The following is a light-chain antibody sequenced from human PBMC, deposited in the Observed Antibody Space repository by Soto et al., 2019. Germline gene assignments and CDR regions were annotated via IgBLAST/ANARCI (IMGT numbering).Light chain of an antibody. CDR3: HQYYDTPRT. CDR2: WAS. V-gene: IGKV4-1*01. Sequence: DIVLAQSPLSLPVTPGEPAAIAWSSSQSLLHSDGFNYLDWYQQKPGQPPKLLIYWASTRESGVPDRFSGSGSGTDFTLTISSLQAEDVALYYCHQYYDTPRTFGQGTTGDIK. CDR1: QSLLHSDGFNY. J-gene: IGKJ1*01.